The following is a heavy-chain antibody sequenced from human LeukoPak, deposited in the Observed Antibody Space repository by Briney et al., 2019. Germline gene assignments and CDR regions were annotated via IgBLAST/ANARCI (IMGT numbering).Heavy chain of an antibody. J-gene: IGHJ6*02. CDR2: ISSSSSYI. CDR3: ARKRAGDYYYYGMDV. D-gene: IGHD6-13*01. CDR1: GFTFSSYS. Sequence: GGSLRLSCAASGFTFSSYSMNWVRHAPGKGLEWVSSISSSSSYIYYADSVKGRFTISRDNAKNSLYLQMNSLRAEDTAVYYCARKRAGDYYYYGMDVWGQGTTVTVSS. V-gene: IGHV3-21*01.